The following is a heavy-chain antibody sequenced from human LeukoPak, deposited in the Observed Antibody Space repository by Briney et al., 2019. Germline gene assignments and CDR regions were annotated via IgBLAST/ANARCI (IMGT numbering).Heavy chain of an antibody. CDR3: ARAHYYDSSGYPKPYYYYGMDV. Sequence: SVKVSCKASGGTFSSYAISWVRQAPGQGLEWMGRIIPILGIANYAQKFQGRVTITADKSTSTAYMELSSLRSEDTAVYYCARAHYYDSSGYPKPYYYYGMDVWGQGTTVTVSS. J-gene: IGHJ6*02. CDR1: GGTFSSYA. V-gene: IGHV1-69*04. CDR2: IIPILGIA. D-gene: IGHD3-22*01.